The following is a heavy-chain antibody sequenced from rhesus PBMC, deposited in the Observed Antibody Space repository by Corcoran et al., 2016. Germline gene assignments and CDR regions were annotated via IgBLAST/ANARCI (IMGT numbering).Heavy chain of an antibody. J-gene: IGHJ4*01. D-gene: IGHD6-25*01. Sequence: QLQLQESGPGLVKPSEPLSLTCAVSGSSIRSGYGWSWIRQPPGKGLEWIGYIPYSGSTSYNPSLKSRVTISRDTSKNQFSLKLSSVTAADTAVYYCASISGYSGSWNFDYWGQGVLVTVSS. CDR2: IPYSGST. V-gene: IGHV4-122*02. CDR3: ASISGYSGSWNFDY. CDR1: GSSIRSGYG.